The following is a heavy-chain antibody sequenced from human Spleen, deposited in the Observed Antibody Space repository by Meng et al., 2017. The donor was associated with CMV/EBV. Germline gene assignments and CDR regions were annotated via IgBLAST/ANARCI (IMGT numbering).Heavy chain of an antibody. CDR3: GRLRDY. J-gene: IGHJ4*02. Sequence: GGSLRLSCAASGFTFSDYSMNWIRQAPGKGLEWVSFISRSSGIIHYADSVKGRFTISRDNAKNSLYQQMNGLRAEDTAVYYCGRLRDYWGQGTLVTVSS. CDR2: ISRSSGII. D-gene: IGHD3-10*01. V-gene: IGHV3-48*04. CDR1: GFTFSDYS.